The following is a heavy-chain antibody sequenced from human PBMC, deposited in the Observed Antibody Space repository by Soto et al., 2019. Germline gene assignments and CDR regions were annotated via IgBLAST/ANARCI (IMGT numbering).Heavy chain of an antibody. CDR2: IYYSGST. CDR1: GGSISSSSYY. J-gene: IGHJ4*01. CDR3: TRSTPSERFLEWLSPPHFDY. D-gene: IGHD3-3*01. V-gene: IGHV4-39*01. Sequence: SETLSLTCTVSGGSISSSSYYWGWIRQPPGKGLEWIGSIYYSGSTYYNPSLKSRVTISVDTSKNQFSLKLSSVTAADTAVYYCTRSTPSERFLEWLSPPHFDYWGHGTLVTVS.